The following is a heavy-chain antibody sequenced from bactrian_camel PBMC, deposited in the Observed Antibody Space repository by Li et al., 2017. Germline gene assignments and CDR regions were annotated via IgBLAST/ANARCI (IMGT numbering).Heavy chain of an antibody. CDR3: VREQKSGDYAPAFGY. Sequence: VQLVESGGGSVQPGRSLRLSCAPSGFTFSNYDMHWVRQAPGKGLEWVSRINRAGGSTHYADSVKGRFTISRDNAKNTVYLQMNSLKPEDTAVYYCVREQKSGDYAPAFGYWGQGTQVTVS. CDR2: INRAGGST. D-gene: IGHD4*01. J-gene: IGHJ6*01. CDR1: GFTFSNYD. V-gene: IGHV3S40*01.